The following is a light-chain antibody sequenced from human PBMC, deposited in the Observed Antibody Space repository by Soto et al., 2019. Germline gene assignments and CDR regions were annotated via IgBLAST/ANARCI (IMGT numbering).Light chain of an antibody. CDR2: AAS. Sequence: IVLTQSPGTLSLSPGERATLSCRASQSVGSDYLAWYQQKPGQAPRLLIFAASSRPTDIPARFSGSGSGTDFTLTISILEPEDFAVYYCQQYGNSPPYTFGQGTKLEMK. J-gene: IGKJ2*01. V-gene: IGKV3-20*01. CDR1: QSVGSDY. CDR3: QQYGNSPPYT.